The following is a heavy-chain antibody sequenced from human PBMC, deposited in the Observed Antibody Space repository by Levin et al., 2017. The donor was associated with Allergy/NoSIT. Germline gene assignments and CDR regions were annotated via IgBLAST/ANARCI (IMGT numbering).Heavy chain of an antibody. Sequence: SETLSLTCTVSGGSISSGGYYWSWIRQHPGKGLEWIGYIYYSGSTYYNPSLKSRVTISVDTSKNQFSLKLSSVTAADTAVYYCARAHCSSTSCPGFDYWGQGTLVTVSS. V-gene: IGHV4-31*03. CDR2: IYYSGST. D-gene: IGHD2-2*01. J-gene: IGHJ4*02. CDR1: GGSISSGGYY. CDR3: ARAHCSSTSCPGFDY.